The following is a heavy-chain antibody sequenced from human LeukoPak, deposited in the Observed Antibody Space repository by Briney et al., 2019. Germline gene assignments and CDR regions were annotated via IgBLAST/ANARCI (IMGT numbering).Heavy chain of an antibody. Sequence: GGSLRLSCAASGFTFSGYAMSWVRQAPGKGLGWVSAISGSGGSTYYADSVKGRFTISRDNSKNTLYLQMNSLRAEDTAVYYCAKHGSGSYYSDWFDPWGQGTLVTVSS. D-gene: IGHD3-10*01. CDR3: AKHGSGSYYSDWFDP. CDR2: ISGSGGST. CDR1: GFTFSGYA. J-gene: IGHJ5*02. V-gene: IGHV3-23*01.